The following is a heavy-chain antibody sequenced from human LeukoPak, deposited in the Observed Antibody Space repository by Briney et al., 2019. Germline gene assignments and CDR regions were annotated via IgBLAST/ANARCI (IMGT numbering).Heavy chain of an antibody. J-gene: IGHJ4*02. V-gene: IGHV4-61*02. CDR2: IYTSGST. CDR1: GGSISSGSYY. CDR3: ARVGYYGSSGYDY. D-gene: IGHD3-22*01. Sequence: SETLSLTCTVSGGSISSGSYYWSWIRQPAGKGLEWIGRIYTSGSTNYNPSLKSRVTISVDTSKNQFSLKLSSVTAADTAVYYCARVGYYGSSGYDYWGQGTLVTVSS.